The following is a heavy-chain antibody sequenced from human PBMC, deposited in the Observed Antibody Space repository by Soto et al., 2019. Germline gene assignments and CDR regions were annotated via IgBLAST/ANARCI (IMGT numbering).Heavy chain of an antibody. D-gene: IGHD4-17*01. V-gene: IGHV4-31*03. CDR2: IYYSGST. Sequence: VQLQESGPGLVKPSQTLSLTCTVSDGSISSGEYYWSWISKHPGKGLEWIGYIYYSGSTYYNPSLKSRVTISVDTSKNQFSLKLSSVTAADTAVYYCARDLRFRDYYGMDVWGQGTTVTVSS. CDR3: ARDLRFRDYYGMDV. J-gene: IGHJ6*02. CDR1: DGSISSGEYY.